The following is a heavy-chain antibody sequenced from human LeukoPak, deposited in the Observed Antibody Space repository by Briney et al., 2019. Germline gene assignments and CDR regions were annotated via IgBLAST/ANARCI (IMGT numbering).Heavy chain of an antibody. CDR1: EFTFSSYS. Sequence: TGGSLRLSCAASEFTFSSYSMNWVRQAPGKGLEWVSSISSSSSYIYYADSVKGRFTISRDNAKNSLYLQMNSLRAEDTAVYYCARDLPVSGAYHNFDYWGQGTPVTVSS. CDR2: ISSSSSYI. D-gene: IGHD4/OR15-4a*01. CDR3: ARDLPVSGAYHNFDY. J-gene: IGHJ4*02. V-gene: IGHV3-21*01.